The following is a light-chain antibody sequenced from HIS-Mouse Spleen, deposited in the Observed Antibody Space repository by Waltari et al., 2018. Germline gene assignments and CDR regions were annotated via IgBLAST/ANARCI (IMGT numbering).Light chain of an antibody. J-gene: IGKJ1*01. CDR1: QGMRND. Sequence: AIQMTQSPSSLSASVGVRVTITCRASQGMRNDLGWYQQKPGKAPKLLIYAASSLQSGVPSRFSGSESGTDFTLTISSLQPEDFATYYCLQDYNYPRTFGQGTKVEIK. V-gene: IGKV1-6*01. CDR2: AAS. CDR3: LQDYNYPRT.